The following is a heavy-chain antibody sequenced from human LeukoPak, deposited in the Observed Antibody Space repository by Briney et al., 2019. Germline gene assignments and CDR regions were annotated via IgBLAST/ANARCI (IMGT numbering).Heavy chain of an antibody. J-gene: IGHJ4*02. V-gene: IGHV4-59*01. CDR2: IYYSGST. Sequence: EPSETLSLTCTVSGGSISSYYWSWIRQPPGKGLEWIGYIYYSGSTNYNPSLKSRVTISVDTSKNQFSLKLSSVTAADTAVYYCARVRSSGWGKGFDYWGQGTLVTVSS. CDR3: ARVRSSGWGKGFDY. D-gene: IGHD6-19*01. CDR1: GGSISSYY.